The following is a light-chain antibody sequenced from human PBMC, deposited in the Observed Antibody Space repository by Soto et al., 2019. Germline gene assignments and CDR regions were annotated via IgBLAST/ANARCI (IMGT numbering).Light chain of an antibody. Sequence: QSALTQPASVSGSPGQSITISCTGTNSDVGGYNYVSWYQQHPGKAPKLMMYEVNNRPSAVSNRFSGSRSGNTASLTISGLQAEDEADYYCSSYTSSTTYVFGTGTKVTVL. CDR1: NSDVGGYNY. V-gene: IGLV2-14*01. J-gene: IGLJ1*01. CDR2: EVN. CDR3: SSYTSSTTYV.